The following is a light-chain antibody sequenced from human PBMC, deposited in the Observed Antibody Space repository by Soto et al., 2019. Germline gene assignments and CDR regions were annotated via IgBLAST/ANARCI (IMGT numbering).Light chain of an antibody. V-gene: IGKV1-9*01. CDR1: QDIAIY. Sequence: QLTQSPSSLSASVGDRVTITCRASQDIAIYLAWYQQKPGEAPKLLIYAASTLYGGVPSRFIGSGSGTDFALTITSRQAEDFATYYCQQLRMYPSTFGGGTKVEIK. J-gene: IGKJ4*01. CDR2: AAS. CDR3: QQLRMYPST.